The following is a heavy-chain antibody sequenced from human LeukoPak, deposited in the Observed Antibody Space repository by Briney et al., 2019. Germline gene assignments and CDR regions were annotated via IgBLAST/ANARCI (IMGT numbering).Heavy chain of an antibody. V-gene: IGHV1-2*02. J-gene: IGHJ6*02. CDR3: ARVSGIAASYYYYGMDV. Sequence: ASVKVSCKASGYTFTGYYMHWVRQAPGQGLEWMGWIDPNSGGTNYAQKFQGRVTMTRDTSISTAYMELSSLRSEDTAVYYCARVSGIAASYYYYGMDVWGQGTTVTVSS. D-gene: IGHD6-13*01. CDR1: GYTFTGYY. CDR2: IDPNSGGT.